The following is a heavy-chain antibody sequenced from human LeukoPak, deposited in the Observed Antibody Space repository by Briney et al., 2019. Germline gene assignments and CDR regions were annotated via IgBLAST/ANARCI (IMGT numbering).Heavy chain of an antibody. D-gene: IGHD3-22*01. J-gene: IGHJ3*02. CDR2: ISSSSSYI. V-gene: IGHV3-21*01. CDR3: ARHSGSTPFDI. Sequence: GGSLRLSCAASGFTFSSYSMNWVRQAPGKGLEWVSSISSSSSYIYYADSVKGRFTISRDNAKNSLYLQMNSLRAEDTAVYYCARHSGSTPFDIWGQGTMVTVSS. CDR1: GFTFSSYS.